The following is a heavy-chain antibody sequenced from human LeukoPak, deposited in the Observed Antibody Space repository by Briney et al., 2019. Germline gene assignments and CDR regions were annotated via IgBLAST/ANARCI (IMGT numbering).Heavy chain of an antibody. CDR1: GYTFTSYG. D-gene: IGHD1-26*01. J-gene: IGHJ3*02. CDR3: AREDDTGRYMGDDAFDI. V-gene: IGHV1-18*01. CDR2: ISGYNGNT. Sequence: ASVKVSCKASGYTFTSYGISWVRQAPGQGLEWMGWISGYNGNTNYAQKLQGRVTMTTDTPTSTAYMELRSLRSEDTAVYYCAREDDTGRYMGDDAFDIWGQGTMVTVSS.